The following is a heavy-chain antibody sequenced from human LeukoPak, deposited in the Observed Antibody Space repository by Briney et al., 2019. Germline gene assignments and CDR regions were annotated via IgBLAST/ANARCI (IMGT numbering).Heavy chain of an antibody. J-gene: IGHJ4*02. V-gene: IGHV3-21*01. CDR3: ARGNTAMVRSYFDY. CDR1: GFTFSYSS. Sequence: GGPLRLSCAASGFTFSYSSMNWVRQAPGKGLEWVSSISSSTGYIYYADSVKGRFTISRDNAKNSLYLQMNRLRAEDTAVYYCARGNTAMVRSYFDYWGLGTLVTVSS. D-gene: IGHD5-18*01. CDR2: ISSSTGYI.